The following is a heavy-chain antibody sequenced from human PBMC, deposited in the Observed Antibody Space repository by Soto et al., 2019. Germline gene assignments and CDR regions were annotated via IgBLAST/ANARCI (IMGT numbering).Heavy chain of an antibody. CDR3: AGGLWCSSHYESATYHSRTAY. J-gene: IGHJ4*02. CDR1: GLTFSSSS. D-gene: IGHD3-10*01. Sequence: EVQLVESGGGLVQPGGSLRLSCLVSGLTFSSSSMNWVRQAPGKGLEWVSYISKSGSTIYYADSVKGRFTISRDIAKNSMYLQMTRLRDKNRAGYLGAGGLWCSSHYESATYHSRTAYWGQGTLVPVSS. V-gene: IGHV3-48*02. CDR2: ISKSGSTI.